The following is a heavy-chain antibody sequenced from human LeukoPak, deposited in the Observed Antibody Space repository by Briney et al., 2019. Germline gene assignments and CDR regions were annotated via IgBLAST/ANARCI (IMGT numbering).Heavy chain of an antibody. CDR2: INSDGTST. J-gene: IGHJ4*02. D-gene: IGHD2-15*01. CDR3: ARDSCSGGSCYFAH. CDR1: GVTFSTYW. Sequence: GSLRLSCAASGVTFSTYWMHWVRQPPGKGLVWVSRINSDGTSTNYADSVKGRFTISRDNAKNTLYLQMNSLRVEDTAVYYCARDSCSGGSCYFAHWGQGTLVTVSS. V-gene: IGHV3-74*01.